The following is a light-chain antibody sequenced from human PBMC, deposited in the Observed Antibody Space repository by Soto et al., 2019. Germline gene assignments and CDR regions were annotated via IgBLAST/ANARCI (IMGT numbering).Light chain of an antibody. CDR2: AAS. Sequence: DIQITQPPSYLCEYVGDRVTITCRASQSISSYLNWYQQKPGKAPKLLIYAASSLQSGVPSRFSGSGSGTDFTLTISRLHTEDFATYYCQQSYSTRITFGQGTKVDI. V-gene: IGKV1-39*01. CDR1: QSISSY. J-gene: IGKJ1*01. CDR3: QQSYSTRIT.